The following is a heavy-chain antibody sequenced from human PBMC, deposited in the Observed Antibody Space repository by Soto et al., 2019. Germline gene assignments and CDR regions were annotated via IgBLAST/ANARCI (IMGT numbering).Heavy chain of an antibody. CDR2: IYWYSNRV. Sequence: GGSLRLSCVASGFTSDDYAMHWVRQVPGKGLEWVSGIYWYSNRVDYADSVKGRFTTSRGNAKNSLYLQMDYLRTEDTAFYYCVKDLQPGGADYWGQGTLVTVSS. J-gene: IGHJ4*02. D-gene: IGHD1-1*01. CDR3: VKDLQPGGADY. V-gene: IGHV3-9*02. CDR1: GFTSDDYA.